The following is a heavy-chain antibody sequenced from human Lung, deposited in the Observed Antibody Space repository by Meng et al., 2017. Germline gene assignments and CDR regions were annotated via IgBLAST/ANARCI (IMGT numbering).Heavy chain of an antibody. V-gene: IGHV4-34*01. J-gene: IGHJ2*01. Sequence: QVQLQQWGAGLLKPSETLSLTCAVYGGSFSGYYWSWIRPPPGKGLEWIGEINHSGSTNYNPSLKSRVTISVDTSKNQFSLKLSSVTAADTAVYYCARPKQANWYFDLWGRGTLVTVSS. CDR2: INHSGST. CDR3: ARPKQANWYFDL. CDR1: GGSFSGYY. D-gene: IGHD1/OR15-1a*01.